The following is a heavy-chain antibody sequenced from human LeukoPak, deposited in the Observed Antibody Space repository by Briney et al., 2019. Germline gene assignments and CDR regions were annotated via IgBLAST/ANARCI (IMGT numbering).Heavy chain of an antibody. CDR3: ARSDHNSWNAFDI. D-gene: IGHD1-26*01. CDR2: INPNNGNL. J-gene: IGHJ3*02. CDR1: GYTFGSDD. V-gene: IGHV1-8*03. Sequence: ASVKVSCKASGYTFGSDDINRVRQATGQGLEWMGWINPNNGNLGYAQKFQGRVTITRNTPISTAYMELSSLTSEDTAVYYCARSDHNSWNAFDIWGQGTMVTVSS.